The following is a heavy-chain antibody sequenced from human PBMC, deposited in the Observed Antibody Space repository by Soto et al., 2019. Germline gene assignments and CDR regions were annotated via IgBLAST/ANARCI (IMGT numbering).Heavy chain of an antibody. CDR2: ISGSGGST. V-gene: IGHV3-23*01. CDR3: AKGTGEYYYYYYMDV. J-gene: IGHJ6*03. D-gene: IGHD3-16*01. Sequence: GGSLRLSCAASGFTFSSYAMSWVRQAPGKGLEWVSAISGSGGSTYYADSVKGRFTISRDNSKNTLYLQMNSLRAEDTAVYYCAKGTGEYYYYYYMDVWGKGTTVTVSS. CDR1: GFTFSSYA.